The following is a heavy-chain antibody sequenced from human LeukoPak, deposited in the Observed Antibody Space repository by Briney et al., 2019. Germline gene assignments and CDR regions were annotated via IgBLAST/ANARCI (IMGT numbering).Heavy chain of an antibody. D-gene: IGHD3-3*01. V-gene: IGHV3-23*01. CDR2: ISGSGGST. J-gene: IGHJ4*02. CDR3: APSILGVAPPGGGANY. CDR1: RFTFSSYA. Sequence: PGGSLRLSCAASRFTFSSYAMSWVRQAPGKGLEWVSAISGSGGSTYYADSVRGRFTISRDNSKNTLYLQMNSLRDEDTAVYYCAPSILGVAPPGGGANYWGQGTLVTVSS.